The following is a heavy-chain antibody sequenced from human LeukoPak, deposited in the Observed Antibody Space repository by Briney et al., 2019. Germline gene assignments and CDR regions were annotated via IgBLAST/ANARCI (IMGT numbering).Heavy chain of an antibody. Sequence: GGSLRLSCAASGFTFSNAWMSWVRQAPGKGLEWVCRIKSKTDGGATDYAAPVKGRFTISRDDSKNTLYLQLNSLKTEDTAVYYCTSRIIVATTLGVYWGQGTLVTVSS. CDR3: TSRIIVATTLGVY. V-gene: IGHV3-15*01. CDR1: GFTFSNAW. D-gene: IGHD5-12*01. CDR2: IKSKTDGGAT. J-gene: IGHJ4*02.